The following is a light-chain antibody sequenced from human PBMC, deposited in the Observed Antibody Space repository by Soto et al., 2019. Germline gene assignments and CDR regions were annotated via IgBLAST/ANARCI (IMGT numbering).Light chain of an antibody. J-gene: IGLJ1*01. Sequence: SGLTQPPSASGTAGQVVTISCSGGDSNIGSNSVYWYQHLPRMAPKLLIYYNNQRPSGVPDRFSGSRSGTSASLAIVGLRSEDEAVYYCAAWDASLSACVFGTGTKVALL. CDR3: AAWDASLSACV. CDR2: YNN. CDR1: DSNIGSNS. V-gene: IGLV1-47*02.